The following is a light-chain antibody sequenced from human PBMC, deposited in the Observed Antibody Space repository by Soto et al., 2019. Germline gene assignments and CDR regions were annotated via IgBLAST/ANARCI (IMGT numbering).Light chain of an antibody. J-gene: IGKJ1*01. CDR3: QQYENYWT. CDR2: AAS. V-gene: IGKV1-39*01. CDR1: QSISSY. Sequence: DIQMTQSPSSLSASVGDRVTITCRASQSISSYLNWYQQKPGKAPKLLIYAASNLESGVPSRFSGSGSGTDFTLTISHLQPDDSATYYCQQYENYWTFGQGTKVDIK.